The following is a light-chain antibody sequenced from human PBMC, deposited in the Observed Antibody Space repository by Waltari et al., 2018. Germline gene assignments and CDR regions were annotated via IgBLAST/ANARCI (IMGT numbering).Light chain of an antibody. V-gene: IGLV2-14*01. CDR3: TSYTTTKTVV. J-gene: IGLJ2*01. CDR2: DVA. CDR1: SSDIGGYNY. Sequence: QSALTQPASVSGSPGQSITISCTGTSSDIGGYNYVSWYQQHPGKAPKLMIYDVARWPAGVSNRFSGSKSGNRASLTISGLQAEDEADYYCTSYTTTKTVVFGGGTKVTVL.